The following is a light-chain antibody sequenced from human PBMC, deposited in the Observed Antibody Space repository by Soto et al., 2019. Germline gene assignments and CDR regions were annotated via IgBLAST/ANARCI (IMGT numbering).Light chain of an antibody. CDR3: QHYHNAPLT. V-gene: IGKV3-20*01. CDR2: GAF. J-gene: IGKJ4*01. Sequence: EIVLTQSPGTLSLSPGGTATLSCRASQSVTSYKIAWYQQKPGQAPRLLIYGAFNRATDIPGRFSGSGSGTDFTLTISRLEPEDFAVYSCQHYHNAPLTFGGGTEVEIK. CDR1: QSVTSYK.